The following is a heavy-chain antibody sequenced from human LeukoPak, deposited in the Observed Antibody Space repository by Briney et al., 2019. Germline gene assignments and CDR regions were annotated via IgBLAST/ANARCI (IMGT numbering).Heavy chain of an antibody. Sequence: PETLSLTCTVSGGSISSYYWSWIRQPAGKGLEWIGRIYTSGSTNYNPSLKSRVTISVDKSKNQFSLKLSSVTAADTAVYYCARTLDVDTAMGDYYYMDVWGKGTTVTVSS. CDR2: IYTSGST. D-gene: IGHD5-18*01. J-gene: IGHJ6*03. V-gene: IGHV4-4*07. CDR3: ARTLDVDTAMGDYYYMDV. CDR1: GGSISSYY.